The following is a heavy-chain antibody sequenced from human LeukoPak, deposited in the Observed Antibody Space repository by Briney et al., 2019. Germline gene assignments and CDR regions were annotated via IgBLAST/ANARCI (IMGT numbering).Heavy chain of an antibody. D-gene: IGHD3-3*01. CDR2: INPNSGGT. Sequence: ASVKVSCRASGYTFTGYYLHRGRQAPGQGVEGMGGINPNSGGTKYAQKFQGRVTMTRDTSTSTAYMELSRLRSADTAVYYCARGTIFGVVITGPWGQGTLVTVSS. CDR3: ARGTIFGVVITGP. V-gene: IGHV1-2*02. CDR1: GYTFTGYY. J-gene: IGHJ5*02.